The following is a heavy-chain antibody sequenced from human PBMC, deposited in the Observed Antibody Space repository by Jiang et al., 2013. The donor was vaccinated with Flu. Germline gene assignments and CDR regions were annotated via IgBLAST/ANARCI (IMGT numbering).Heavy chain of an antibody. Sequence: GLVKPSETLSLTCTVSGDSISSTSYYWGWIRQPPGKGLEWIGSMYYNGSASYNSSLKSRVSISVDTSKNYFSLRLSSVAAADTAVYYCVACVSWEKGSDFWGQGTLVPVSS. V-gene: IGHV4-39*02. CDR1: GDSISSTSYY. J-gene: IGHJ4*02. CDR3: VACVSWEKGSDF. D-gene: IGHD2-8*01. CDR2: MYYNGSA.